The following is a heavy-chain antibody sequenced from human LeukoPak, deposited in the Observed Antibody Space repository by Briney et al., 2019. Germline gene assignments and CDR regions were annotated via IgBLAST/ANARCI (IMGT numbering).Heavy chain of an antibody. CDR2: INPNSGGT. CDR1: GYTFTSYG. CDR3: ARARTGTTDY. Sequence: GASVKVSCKASGYTFTSYGISWVRQAPGQGLEWMGWINPNSGGTNYAQKFQGRVTMTRDTSISTAYMELSRLRSDDTAVYYCARARTGTTDYWGQGTLVTVSS. V-gene: IGHV1-2*02. D-gene: IGHD1-1*01. J-gene: IGHJ4*02.